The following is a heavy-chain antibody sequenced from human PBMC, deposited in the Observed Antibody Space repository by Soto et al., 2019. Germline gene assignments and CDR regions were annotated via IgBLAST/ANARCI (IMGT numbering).Heavy chain of an antibody. Sequence: QVQLQQWGAGLLKPSETLSLTCAVYGGSFSGYYWSWIRQPPGKGLEWIGEINHSGSTNYNPSLQSRVTRSVDTSKNQFSLKLSSVTAADTAVYYCARGVVAPQRDCRGGSCYLKFFDYWGQGTLVTVSS. CDR3: ARGVVAPQRDCRGGSCYLKFFDY. CDR1: GGSFSGYY. V-gene: IGHV4-34*01. D-gene: IGHD2-15*01. CDR2: INHSGST. J-gene: IGHJ4*02.